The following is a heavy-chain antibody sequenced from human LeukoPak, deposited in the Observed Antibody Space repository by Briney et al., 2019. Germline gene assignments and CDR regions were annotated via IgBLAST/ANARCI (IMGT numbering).Heavy chain of an antibody. CDR2: INHSGST. CDR1: GGSFSGYY. J-gene: IGHJ4*02. V-gene: IGHV4-34*01. CDR3: ARHIARDYVWGSYRGGAGFDY. D-gene: IGHD3-16*02. Sequence: SETLSLTCAVYGGSFSGYYWSWIRQPSGKGLEWIGEINHSGSTNYNPSLKSRVTISVDTSKNQFSLKLSSVTAADTAVYYCARHIARDYVWGSYRGGAGFDYWGQGTLVTVSS.